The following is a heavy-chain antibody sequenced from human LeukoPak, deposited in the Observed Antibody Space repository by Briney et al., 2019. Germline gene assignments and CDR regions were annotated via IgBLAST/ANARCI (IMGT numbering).Heavy chain of an antibody. V-gene: IGHV3-74*01. Sequence: GGSLRLSCAASGFTFSSYWMHWVRQAPGKGLVWVSRINSDGSSTSYADSVKGRFTISRDNAKNTLYLQMNSLRAEDTAVYYCARAGIDYGDYWTRFDYWGQGTLVTVSS. CDR1: GFTFSSYW. J-gene: IGHJ4*02. CDR3: ARAGIDYGDYWTRFDY. D-gene: IGHD4-17*01. CDR2: INSDGSST.